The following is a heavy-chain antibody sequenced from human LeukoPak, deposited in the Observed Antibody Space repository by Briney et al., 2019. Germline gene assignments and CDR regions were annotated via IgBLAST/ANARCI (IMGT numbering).Heavy chain of an antibody. Sequence: PSETLSLTCTVSGVSISSYYWTWIRQPPGKGLEWIGEINHSGSTNYNPSLKSRVTISVDTSKNQFSLKLSSVTAADTAVYYCARLTSSGWYRDNWFDPWGQGTLVTVSS. CDR3: ARLTSSGWYRDNWFDP. J-gene: IGHJ5*02. CDR1: GVSISSYY. D-gene: IGHD6-19*01. V-gene: IGHV4-34*01. CDR2: INHSGST.